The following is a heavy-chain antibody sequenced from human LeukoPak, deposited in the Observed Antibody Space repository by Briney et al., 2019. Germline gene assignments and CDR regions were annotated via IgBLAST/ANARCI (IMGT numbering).Heavy chain of an antibody. CDR3: AAPRGGVVPAAIGAFDL. CDR2: VKQDGSEK. V-gene: IGHV3-7*01. J-gene: IGHJ3*01. CDR1: GFTFSSYW. D-gene: IGHD2-2*01. Sequence: GGSLRLSCGASGFTFSSYWMSWVRQAPGKGLEGVANVKQDGSEKYYVDSVKGRFTISRDNAKNSLYLQMNSLRVEDTAVYYCAAPRGGVVPAAIGAFDLWGQGTMVTVSS.